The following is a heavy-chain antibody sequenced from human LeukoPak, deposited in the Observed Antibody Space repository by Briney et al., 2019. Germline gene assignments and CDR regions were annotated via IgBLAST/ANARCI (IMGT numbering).Heavy chain of an antibody. J-gene: IGHJ4*02. CDR1: GGSISSYY. D-gene: IGHD5-18*01. V-gene: IGHV4-4*07. Sequence: SETLSLTCTVSGGSISSYYWSWIRQPAGKGLEWIGRIYTSGSTNYNPSLKSRVTMSVDTSKNQFSLKLTSVTAADTAVYYCASRGSTAAALVKMFPFDYWGQGTLVTVSS. CDR2: IYTSGST. CDR3: ASRGSTAAALVKMFPFDY.